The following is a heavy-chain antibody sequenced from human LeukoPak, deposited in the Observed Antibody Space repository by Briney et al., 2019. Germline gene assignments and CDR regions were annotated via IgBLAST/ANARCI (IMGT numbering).Heavy chain of an antibody. D-gene: IGHD6-13*01. CDR1: GFTFSSYS. CDR2: ISSSSSTI. J-gene: IGHJ4*02. CDR3: AKARYSNLYYFDY. V-gene: IGHV3-48*04. Sequence: GGSLRLSCAASGFTFSSYSMNWVRQAPGKGLEWVSYISSSSSTIYYADSVKGRFTISRDNAKNSLYLQMNSLRAEDTAVYFCAKARYSNLYYFDYWGQGTLVPVSS.